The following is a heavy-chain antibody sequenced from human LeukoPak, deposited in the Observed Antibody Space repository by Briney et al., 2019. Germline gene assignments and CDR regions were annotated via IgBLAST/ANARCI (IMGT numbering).Heavy chain of an antibody. CDR2: ISGSGGNT. V-gene: IGHV3-23*01. CDR1: GFTFSSYA. CDR3: ARDAHRGMDV. J-gene: IGHJ6*02. Sequence: PGGSLRLSCAASGFTFSSYAMSWVRQAPGKGLEWVSAISGSGGNTYYADSVKGRFTISRDNANNMLYLQMNSLRAEDTAVYYCARDAHRGMDVWGQGTTVTVSS.